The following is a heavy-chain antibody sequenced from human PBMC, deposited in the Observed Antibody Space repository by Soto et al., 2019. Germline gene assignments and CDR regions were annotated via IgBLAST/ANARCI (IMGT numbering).Heavy chain of an antibody. CDR1: GDSVSSNSAA. CDR3: AREVVVVVAATHLSWFDP. J-gene: IGHJ5*02. D-gene: IGHD2-15*01. Sequence: LTXAISGDSVSSNSAAWKWIRQSPSRGLEWLGRTYYRSKWYNDYAVSVKSRITINPDTSKNQFSLQLNSVTPEDTAVYYCAREVVVVVAATHLSWFDPWGQGTLVTVSS. V-gene: IGHV6-1*01. CDR2: TYYRSKWYN.